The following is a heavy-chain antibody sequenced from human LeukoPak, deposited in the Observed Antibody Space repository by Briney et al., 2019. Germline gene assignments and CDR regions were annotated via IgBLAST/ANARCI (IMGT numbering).Heavy chain of an antibody. CDR3: ASSGLTSVAFDY. J-gene: IGHJ4*02. CDR2: IYSSGST. V-gene: IGHV4-4*07. CDR1: GGSISSYY. D-gene: IGHD6-19*01. Sequence: SETLSLTCTVSGGSISSYYWSWIRQPAGKGLEWIGRIYSSGSTNYNPSLKSRVTMSVDTSKNQFSLKLGSVTAADTAVYYCASSGLTSVAFDYWGQGTLVTVSS.